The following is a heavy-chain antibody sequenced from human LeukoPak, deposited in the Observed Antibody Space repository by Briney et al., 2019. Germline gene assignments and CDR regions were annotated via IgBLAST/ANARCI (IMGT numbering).Heavy chain of an antibody. V-gene: IGHV5-51*01. CDR3: ARHYADSSGYYYGEAFDI. CDR2: IYPGDSDT. D-gene: IGHD3-22*01. J-gene: IGHJ3*02. Sequence: GESLKISCQGSGYSFTSYWIGWVRQMPGKGLEWMGIIYPGDSDTRYSPSFQGQVTISADKSISTAYLQWSSLKASDTAMYYCARHYADSSGYYYGEAFDIWGQGTMVTVSS. CDR1: GYSFTSYW.